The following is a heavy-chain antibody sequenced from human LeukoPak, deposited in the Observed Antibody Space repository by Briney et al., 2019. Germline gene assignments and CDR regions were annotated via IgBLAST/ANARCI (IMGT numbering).Heavy chain of an antibody. V-gene: IGHV4-59*01. D-gene: IGHD3-22*01. CDR3: AKDKEASYDSSGYWLGYYFDY. Sequence: PSETLSLTCTVSGGSISSYYWSWIRQPPGKGLEWIGYIYYSGSTNYNPSLKSRVTISVDTSKNQFSLKLSSVTAADTALYYCAKDKEASYDSSGYWLGYYFDYWGQGTLVTVSS. CDR1: GGSISSYY. CDR2: IYYSGST. J-gene: IGHJ4*02.